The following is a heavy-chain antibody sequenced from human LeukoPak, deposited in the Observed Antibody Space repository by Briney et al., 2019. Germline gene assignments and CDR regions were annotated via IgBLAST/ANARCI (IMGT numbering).Heavy chain of an antibody. CDR2: IHYSGST. CDR3: ARSPGYYDKRNYFSGDFDY. D-gene: IGHD3-22*01. CDR1: SGSISSYY. J-gene: IGHJ4*02. V-gene: IGHV4-59*01. Sequence: PSETLSLTCTVSSGSISSYYWNWIRQPPGKGLEWIGFIHYSGSTNYNPSLKSRVTISLDTSKSQFSLKLGSVTAADTAVYYCARSPGYYDKRNYFSGDFDYWGQGTLVTVSS.